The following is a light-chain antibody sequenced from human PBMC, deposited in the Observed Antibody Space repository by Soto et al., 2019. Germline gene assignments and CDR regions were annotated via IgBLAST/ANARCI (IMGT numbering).Light chain of an antibody. CDR2: WAS. CDR3: QQYYSTPLT. J-gene: IGKJ4*01. Sequence: DIVMTQSPDXLAVSLGERATINCKSSQSVLYSSNNKNYLAWYQQKPGQPPKLLIYWASTRESGVPDRFSGSGSGTDFTLTISSLQAEDVAVYYCQQYYSTPLTFGGGTKWIS. V-gene: IGKV4-1*01. CDR1: QSVLYSSNNKNY.